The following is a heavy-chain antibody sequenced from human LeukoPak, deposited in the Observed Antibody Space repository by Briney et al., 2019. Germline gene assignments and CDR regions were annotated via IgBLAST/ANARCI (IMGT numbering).Heavy chain of an antibody. CDR3: ARRESGVQDY. D-gene: IGHD2-8*01. CDR1: GGSFSGYY. J-gene: IGHJ4*02. CDR2: INHSGST. Sequence: SETLSLTCAVYGGSFSGYYWSWIRQPPGKGLEWIGEINHSGSTNYYPSLKSRVTISVDTSKNQFSLKLSSVTAADTAVYYCARRESGVQDYWGQGTLVTVSS. V-gene: IGHV4-34*01.